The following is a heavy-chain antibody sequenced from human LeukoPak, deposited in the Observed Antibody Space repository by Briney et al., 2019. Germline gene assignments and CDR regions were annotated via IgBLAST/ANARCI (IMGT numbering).Heavy chain of an antibody. Sequence: ASVKVSCTASGYTFTSYGISWVRQAPGQGLEWMGWISAYNGNTNYAQKLQGRVTMTTDTSTSTAYMELRSQRSDDTAVYYCARDDSSGWYTDFDYWGQGTLVTVSS. CDR1: GYTFTSYG. D-gene: IGHD6-19*01. J-gene: IGHJ4*02. CDR3: ARDDSSGWYTDFDY. CDR2: ISAYNGNT. V-gene: IGHV1-18*01.